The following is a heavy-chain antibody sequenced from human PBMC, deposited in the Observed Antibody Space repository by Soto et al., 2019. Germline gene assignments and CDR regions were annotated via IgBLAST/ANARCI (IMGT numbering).Heavy chain of an antibody. V-gene: IGHV4-34*01. CDR1: GGSFSGYY. Sequence: SETLSLTCAVYGGSFSGYYWSWIRQPPGKGLEWIGEINHSGSTNYNPSLKSRVTISVDTSKNQFSLKLSSVTAADTAVYYCARGRHAGTPFDYWGQGTLATVSS. CDR3: ARGRHAGTPFDY. D-gene: IGHD6-13*01. CDR2: INHSGST. J-gene: IGHJ4*02.